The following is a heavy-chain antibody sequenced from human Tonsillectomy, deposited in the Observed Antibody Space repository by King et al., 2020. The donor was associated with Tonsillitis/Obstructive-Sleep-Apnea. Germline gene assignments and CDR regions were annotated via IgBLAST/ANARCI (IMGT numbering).Heavy chain of an antibody. V-gene: IGHV4-34*01. J-gene: IGHJ4*02. CDR3: ARTKDNWNDRPLDY. D-gene: IGHD1-1*01. CDR1: GGSFSGYY. CDR2: INHSGST. Sequence: VQLQQWGAGLLKPSETLSLTCAVYGGSFSGYYWSWIRQPPGKGLEWIGEINHSGSTNYNPSLKSRVTISVDTSKNQFSLKLNSVTAADTAVYYCARTKDNWNDRPLDYRGQGTLVTVSS.